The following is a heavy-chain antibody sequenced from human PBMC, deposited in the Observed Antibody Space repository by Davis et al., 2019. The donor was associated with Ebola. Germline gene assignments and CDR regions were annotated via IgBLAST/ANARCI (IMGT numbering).Heavy chain of an antibody. CDR1: GFLFTGYY. CDR3: ARDSDSSSENAFDI. Sequence: ASVKVSCKASGFLFTGYYIHWVRQAPGQGLEWMGWNNPNSDATNYAQKFRCKVTMTSDPSISTAFMEITSVTSDDTAMYFCARDSDSSSENAFDIWGQGTMITVSS. J-gene: IGHJ3*02. V-gene: IGHV1-2*02. D-gene: IGHD6-6*01. CDR2: NNPNSDAT.